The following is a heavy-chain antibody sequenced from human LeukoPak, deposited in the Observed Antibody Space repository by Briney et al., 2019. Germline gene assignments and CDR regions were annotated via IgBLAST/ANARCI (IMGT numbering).Heavy chain of an antibody. CDR1: GGTFSSCT. V-gene: IGHV1-69*04. CDR3: ARDPGYSSGWYPFDY. J-gene: IGHJ4*02. D-gene: IGHD6-19*01. Sequence: SVKVSCKASGGTFSSCTISWVRQAPGQGLEWMGRIIPILGIANYAQKFQGRVTITADKSTSTAYMELSSLRSEDTAVYYCARDPGYSSGWYPFDYWGQGTLVTVSS. CDR2: IIPILGIA.